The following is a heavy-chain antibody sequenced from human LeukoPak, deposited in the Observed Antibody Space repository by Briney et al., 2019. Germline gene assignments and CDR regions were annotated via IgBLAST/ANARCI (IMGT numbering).Heavy chain of an antibody. Sequence: PGGSLRLSCTASGFTFGDYAMSWFRQAPGKGLEWVGFIRSKAYGGTTEYAASVKGRFTISRDDSKSIAYLQMNSLKTEDTAVYYCTRDHPMIVVVMLDYWGQGTLVTVSS. CDR2: IRSKAYGGTT. CDR3: TRDHPMIVVVMLDY. V-gene: IGHV3-49*03. CDR1: GFTFGDYA. J-gene: IGHJ4*02. D-gene: IGHD3-22*01.